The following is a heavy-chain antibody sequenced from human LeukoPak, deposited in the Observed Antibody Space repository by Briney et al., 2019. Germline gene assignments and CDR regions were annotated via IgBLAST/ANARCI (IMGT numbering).Heavy chain of an antibody. CDR2: VWYDGSNE. CDR3: AKDKIVGSTGWYYFDY. V-gene: IGHV3-30*02. CDR1: GFTFNTYG. J-gene: IGHJ4*02. Sequence: HSGGSLRLSCTASGFTFNTYGMHWVRQAPGEGLEWVAIVWYDGSNEYYADSVKGRFTISRDNSKNTLYLQMNSLRAEDTAVYYCAKDKIVGSTGWYYFDYWGQGTLVTVSA. D-gene: IGHD6-19*01.